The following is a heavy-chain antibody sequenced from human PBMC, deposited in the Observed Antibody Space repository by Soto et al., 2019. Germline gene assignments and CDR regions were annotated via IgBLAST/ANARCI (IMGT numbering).Heavy chain of an antibody. CDR3: GRDQNGDYVGAFDI. CDR1: GFTFSSYA. J-gene: IGHJ3*02. D-gene: IGHD4-17*01. V-gene: IGHV3-23*04. CDR2: TSSSGGST. Sequence: EVQLVESGGGSVQPGGSLRLSCAASGFTFSSYAMSWVRQAPGKGPEWVSGTSSSGGSTYYADSVKGRFTISRDNFKNTLYLPMNSLRAEDTALYYGGRDQNGDYVGAFDIWGQGTLVTVSS.